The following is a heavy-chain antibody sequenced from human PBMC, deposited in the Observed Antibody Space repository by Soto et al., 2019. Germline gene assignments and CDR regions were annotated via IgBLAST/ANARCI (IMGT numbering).Heavy chain of an antibody. V-gene: IGHV3-11*06. CDR2: SSNSGTYT. D-gene: IGHD3-10*02. CDR1: GFKVSEYY. J-gene: IGHJ4*02. CDR3: ARSGDNYNVLDY. Sequence: GGSLRLSCAASGFKVSEYYMSWIRQAPGKGLEWLSYSSNSGTYTRYADSVKGRFSISRDNAKNSLFLQINSLRGEDSATYYCARSGDNYNVLDYWGQGPQVTVSS.